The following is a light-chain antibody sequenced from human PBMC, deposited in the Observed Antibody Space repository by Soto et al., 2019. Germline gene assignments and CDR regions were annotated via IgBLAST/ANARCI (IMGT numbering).Light chain of an antibody. Sequence: DIVMTQSPDSLAVSLGERATINCKSSQSVLYSSNNKNYLAWYQPKQGQPPKXXIYWASPRESGVPDLFSGSGAGTECTRTVSSLQTEDVAVDYCQQYYTTPLTFGGGTKVDIK. CDR1: QSVLYSSNNKNY. CDR2: WAS. V-gene: IGKV4-1*01. CDR3: QQYYTTPLT. J-gene: IGKJ4*01.